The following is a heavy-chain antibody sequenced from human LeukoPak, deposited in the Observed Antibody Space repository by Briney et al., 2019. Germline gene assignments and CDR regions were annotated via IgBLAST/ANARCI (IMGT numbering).Heavy chain of an antibody. V-gene: IGHV3-43*02. D-gene: IGHD4-23*01. CDR2: ISGDGGST. CDR1: GFTFDDYA. Sequence: GGSLRLSCAASGFTFDDYAMHWVRQAPGKGLEWVSLISGDGGSTYYAGSVKGRFTISRDNSKNSLYLQMNSLRTEDTALYYCAKGVSPDRPYYYYYYYMDVWGKGTTVTVSS. CDR3: AKGVSPDRPYYYYYYYMDV. J-gene: IGHJ6*03.